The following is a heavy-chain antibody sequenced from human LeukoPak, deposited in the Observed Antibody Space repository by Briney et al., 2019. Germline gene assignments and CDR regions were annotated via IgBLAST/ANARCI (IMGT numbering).Heavy chain of an antibody. J-gene: IGHJ4*02. Sequence: SETLSLTCAVYGGSFSGYYRSWIRQPPGKGLEWIGEINHSGSTNYNPSLKSRVTISVDTSKNQFSLKLSSVTAADTAVYYCARSGVGATRFDYWGQGTLVTVSS. CDR2: INHSGST. CDR3: ARSGVGATRFDY. D-gene: IGHD1-26*01. CDR1: GGSFSGYY. V-gene: IGHV4-34*01.